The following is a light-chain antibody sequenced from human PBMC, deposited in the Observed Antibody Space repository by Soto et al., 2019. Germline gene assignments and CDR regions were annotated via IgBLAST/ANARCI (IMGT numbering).Light chain of an antibody. Sequence: IEMTQNTYSLSASVGDRVTIPCRASQSIRNYLNWYQQKTWKPPKVLFNTASNWQSGATSRFCGSGSATALTLSIGRLQPAEFATYYCQQTYSSPPEAFGQGTKVDIK. CDR2: TAS. CDR1: QSIRNY. V-gene: IGKV1-39*01. J-gene: IGKJ1*01. CDR3: QQTYSSPPEA.